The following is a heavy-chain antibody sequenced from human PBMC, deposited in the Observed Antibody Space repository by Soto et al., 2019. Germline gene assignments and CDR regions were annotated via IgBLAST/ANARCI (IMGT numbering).Heavy chain of an antibody. D-gene: IGHD6-19*01. CDR2: IFRTGST. CDR1: GGSISNSY. CDR3: ARPSKVWLANDAFDI. J-gene: IGHJ3*02. Sequence: QVQLQESGPGLVKSSETLSLTCTVSGGSISNSYWSWIRQPPGKGLEWIGFIFRTGSTNYHPSVKTRFTISVDTSKNQFPLTLRSVTAADTAVYYCARPSKVWLANDAFDIWGQGTMVTVSS. V-gene: IGHV4-59*08.